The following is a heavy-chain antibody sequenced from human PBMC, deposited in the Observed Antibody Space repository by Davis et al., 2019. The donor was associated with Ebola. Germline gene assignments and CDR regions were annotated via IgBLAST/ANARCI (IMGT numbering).Heavy chain of an antibody. CDR2: INAGNGNT. Sequence: ASVKVSCKASGYTFTSYGISWVRQAPGQRLEWMGWINAGNGNTKYSQKFQGRVTITRDTSASTAYMELSSLRSDDTAVYYCARDSGLVNGGYWGQGTLVTVSS. D-gene: IGHD6-19*01. CDR1: GYTFTSYG. V-gene: IGHV1-3*01. J-gene: IGHJ4*02. CDR3: ARDSGLVNGGY.